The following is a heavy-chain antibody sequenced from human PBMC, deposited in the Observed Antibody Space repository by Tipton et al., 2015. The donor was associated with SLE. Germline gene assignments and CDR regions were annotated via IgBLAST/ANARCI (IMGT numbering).Heavy chain of an antibody. CDR3: ARDFQQLVLGQPHEGENWFGP. D-gene: IGHD6-13*01. V-gene: IGHV4-39*07. CDR2: IYYRGRT. Sequence: TLSLTCAVYGGSITSSSYYWAWICQSPGEGVEWIGEIYYRGRTNYNPSLKSRVTISVDTSKNQFSLKLSTVTGADTAVYYGARDFQQLVLGQPHEGENWFGPWGQGTLVTVSS. J-gene: IGHJ5*02. CDR1: GGSITSSSYY.